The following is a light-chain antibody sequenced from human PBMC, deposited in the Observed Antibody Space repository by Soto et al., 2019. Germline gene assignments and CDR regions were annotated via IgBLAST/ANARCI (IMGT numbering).Light chain of an antibody. CDR2: DSY. CDR3: QLRSSWPMYT. CDR1: QNIGNS. V-gene: IGKV3-11*01. Sequence: EVVLTQSPATLSLSPGERATLSCRASQNIGNSLAWYQQKPGQAPRPLMFDSYIRATGFPARFSGSGSGTDFTLTISSLEPEDFAVYYCQLRSSWPMYTFGQGTKVEIK. J-gene: IGKJ2*01.